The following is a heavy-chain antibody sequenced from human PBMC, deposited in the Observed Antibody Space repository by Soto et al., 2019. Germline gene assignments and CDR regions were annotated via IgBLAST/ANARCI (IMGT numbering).Heavy chain of an antibody. J-gene: IGHJ4*02. D-gene: IGHD2-2*01. CDR2: IYHSGST. CDR3: AGTRRAFYYFDY. V-gene: IGHV4-30-2*01. CDR1: GGSISSGGYS. Sequence: SETLSLTCAVSGGSISSGGYSWSWIRQPPGKGLECIGYIYHSGSTYYNPSLKSRVTISVDKSKNQVSLELTSVIAADTAVYYCAGTRRAFYYFDYWGQGNLVTVSS.